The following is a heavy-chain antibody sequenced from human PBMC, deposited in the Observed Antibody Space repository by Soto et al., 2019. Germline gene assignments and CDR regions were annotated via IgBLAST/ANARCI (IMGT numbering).Heavy chain of an antibody. V-gene: IGHV3-30-3*01. CDR2: ISYDGSKK. Sequence: PGGSLRLSCAASGFTSSSYGMHWVRQAPGKGLEWEAVISYDGSKKYYADSVKGRFTISRDNSKNTLYLQMNSLRAEDTAVYYCAREYEYYYYGMDVWGQGTTVTVSS. CDR3: AREYEYYYYGMDV. J-gene: IGHJ6*02. D-gene: IGHD3-3*01. CDR1: GFTSSSYG.